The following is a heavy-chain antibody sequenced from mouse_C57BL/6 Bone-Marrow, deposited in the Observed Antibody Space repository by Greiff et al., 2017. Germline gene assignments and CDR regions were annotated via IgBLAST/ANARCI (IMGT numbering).Heavy chain of an antibody. V-gene: IGHV14-3*01. J-gene: IGHJ3*01. D-gene: IGHD1-1*02. Sequence: VQLQQSVAELVRPGASVKLSCTASGFNIKNTYMHWVKQRPEQGLEWIGRIDPANGNTKYAPKFQGKATITADTSSNTAYLQLSSLTSEDTAIYYGAVGVKLCLAWFAYWGQGTLVTVSA. CDR2: IDPANGNT. CDR3: AVGVKLCLAWFAY. CDR1: GFNIKNTY.